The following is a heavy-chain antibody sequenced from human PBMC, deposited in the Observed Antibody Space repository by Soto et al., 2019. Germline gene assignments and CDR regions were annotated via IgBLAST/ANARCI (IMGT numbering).Heavy chain of an antibody. CDR3: ERGRYPWYFDY. V-gene: IGHV4-59*01. D-gene: IGHD2-2*02. J-gene: IGHJ4*02. CDR1: GGSISSYY. CDR2: IYYSGST. Sequence: SETLSLTCTVSGGSISSYYWSWIRQPPGKGLEWIGYIYYSGSTNYNPSLKSRVTISVDTSKNQFSLKLSSVTAADTAVYYCERGRYPWYFDYWGQGTLVTVSS.